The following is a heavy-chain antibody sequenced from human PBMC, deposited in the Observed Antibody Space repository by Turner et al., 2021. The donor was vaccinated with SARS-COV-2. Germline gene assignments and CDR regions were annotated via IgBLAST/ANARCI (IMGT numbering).Heavy chain of an antibody. V-gene: IGHV1-2*02. D-gene: IGHD3-22*01. CDR1: GYSFTGHY. CDR2: INPNSGDT. J-gene: IGHJ4*02. CDR3: ARGGLYYYDRSAYFNSHPDY. Sequence: QVQLVQSGAEVKKPGASVKVSCKASGYSFTGHYMHWVRQAPGQGLEWMGWINPNSGDTNYAQKFQGRVTMTRDTSISTAYMELSRLRSDDTAVYYCARGGLYYYDRSAYFNSHPDYWGQGTLVTVSS.